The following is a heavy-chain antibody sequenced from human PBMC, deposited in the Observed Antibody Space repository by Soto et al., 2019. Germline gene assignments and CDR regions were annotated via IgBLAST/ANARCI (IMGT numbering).Heavy chain of an antibody. CDR1: GYRFTTYW. D-gene: IGHD3-10*01. Sequence: GESLKISCKVSGYRFTTYWIAWVRQMPGKGLEWMGIIHPGDSDTRYSPSFQGQVTISADKSVGTAFLQWSRLKASDTAMYYCARRPELEAFDIWGQGTMVTVSS. J-gene: IGHJ3*02. CDR3: ARRPELEAFDI. V-gene: IGHV5-51*01. CDR2: IHPGDSDT.